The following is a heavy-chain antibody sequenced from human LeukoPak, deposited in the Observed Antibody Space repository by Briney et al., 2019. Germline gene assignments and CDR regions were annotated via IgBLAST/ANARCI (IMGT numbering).Heavy chain of an antibody. J-gene: IGHJ4*02. CDR3: ARGRWISGSYYNFDH. CDR2: INYLGST. D-gene: IGHD1-26*01. Sequence: SETLSLTCTVSNASISSNTYYRPWIRQPPGKGLEYIGSINYLGSTYYNPYLKSRVTLSVDTSKNQFSLKLNSVTAADTAVYHCARGRWISGSYYNFDHWGQGTLVTVSS. V-gene: IGHV4-39*07. CDR1: NASISSNTYY.